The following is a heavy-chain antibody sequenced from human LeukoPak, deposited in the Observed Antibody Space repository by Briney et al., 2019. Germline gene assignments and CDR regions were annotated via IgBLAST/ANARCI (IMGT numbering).Heavy chain of an antibody. CDR3: ARARGATGTTPFDI. CDR2: ISAYNGNT. D-gene: IGHD1-7*01. Sequence: ASVKVSCKASDYTFSSYGISWVRQAPGQGLEWMGWISAYNGNTNYAQKLQGRVTMTTDTSTSTAYMELRSLRSDDTAVYYCARARGATGTTPFDIWGQGTMVTVSS. CDR1: DYTFSSYG. V-gene: IGHV1-18*01. J-gene: IGHJ3*02.